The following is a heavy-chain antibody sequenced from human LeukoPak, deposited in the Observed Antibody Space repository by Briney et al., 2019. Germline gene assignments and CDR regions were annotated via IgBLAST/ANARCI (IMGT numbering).Heavy chain of an antibody. Sequence: GGSLRLSCAASGFTFSSYWMNWARQAPGKGLEWVASINHNGNVNYYVDSVKGRFTISRDNAKNSLYLQMSNLRAEDTAVYYCAREGRTYGMDVWGQGTTVTVSS. J-gene: IGHJ6*02. CDR1: GFTFSSYW. CDR2: INHNGNVN. V-gene: IGHV3-7*03. CDR3: AREGRTYGMDV.